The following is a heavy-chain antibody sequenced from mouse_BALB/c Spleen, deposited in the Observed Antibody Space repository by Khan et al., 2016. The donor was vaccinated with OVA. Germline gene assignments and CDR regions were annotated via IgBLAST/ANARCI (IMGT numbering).Heavy chain of an antibody. D-gene: IGHD1-1*01. CDR2: INPHIGET. CDR3: ARIYGSDFDY. Sequence: VQLKQSGPELVKPGASVKISCKASGYSFTGYFMNWVMQSHGKSLEWIGRINPHIGETFYNPKFKGKATLTADESSSTAHMELRSLASEDSAVDYCARIYGSDFDYWCQGTTLTVSS. J-gene: IGHJ2*01. CDR1: GYSFTGYF. V-gene: IGHV1-20*02.